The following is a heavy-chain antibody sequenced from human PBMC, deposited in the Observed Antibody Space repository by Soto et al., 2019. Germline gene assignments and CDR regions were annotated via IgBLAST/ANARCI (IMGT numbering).Heavy chain of an antibody. CDR1: GFTFSSYG. J-gene: IGHJ6*02. D-gene: IGHD3-10*01. CDR3: AKDQLRGVRGVITYYYGMYG. CDR2: ISYDGSNK. Sequence: QVQLVESGGGVVQPGRSLRLSCAASGFTFSSYGMHWVRQAPGKGLECVAVISYDGSNKYYADSVKGRFTISRDNSKKTLYLQMNSLRAEDTAVYYCAKDQLRGVRGVITYYYGMYGWVQWTTVTVSS. V-gene: IGHV3-30*18.